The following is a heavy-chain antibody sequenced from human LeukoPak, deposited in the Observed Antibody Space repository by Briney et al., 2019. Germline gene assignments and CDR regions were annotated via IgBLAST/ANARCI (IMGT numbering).Heavy chain of an antibody. V-gene: IGHV1-8*01. CDR2: MSPNSGDT. J-gene: IGHJ4*02. D-gene: IGHD7-27*01. CDR1: GYTFTSYD. Sequence: ASVKVSCKASGYTFTSYDFNWVRQATGQRPEWMGWMSPNSGDTGYAQKFQDRVTMTRNTSISTAYMELSSLRSDDTAVYYCARGPPNWGYDYWGPGTLVTASS. CDR3: ARGPPNWGYDY.